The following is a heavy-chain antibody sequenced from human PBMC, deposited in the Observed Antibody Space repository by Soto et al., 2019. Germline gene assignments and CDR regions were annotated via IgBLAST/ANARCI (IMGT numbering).Heavy chain of an antibody. J-gene: IGHJ4*02. Sequence: GGSLRLSCAASGFTFSSYAMHWVRQAPGKGLEWVAVISYDGSNKYYADSVKGRFTISRDNSKNTLYLQMNSLRAEDTAVYYCASESRDGYPDYWGQGTLVTVSS. V-gene: IGHV3-30-3*01. CDR2: ISYDGSNK. CDR1: GFTFSSYA. D-gene: IGHD5-12*01. CDR3: ASESRDGYPDY.